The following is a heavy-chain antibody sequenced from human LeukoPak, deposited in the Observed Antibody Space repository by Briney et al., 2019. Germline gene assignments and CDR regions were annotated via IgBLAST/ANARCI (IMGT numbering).Heavy chain of an antibody. CDR1: GYSFTSYW. J-gene: IGHJ3*02. CDR2: IYPGDSDT. Sequence: GESLKISCKGSGYSFTSYWIGWVRQMPGKGLEWMGIIYPGDSDTRYSPSFQGQVTISADKSISTAYLQWSSLKASDTAMYYCARALPSSSWEPRHAFDIWGQGTMVTVSS. CDR3: ARALPSSSWEPRHAFDI. D-gene: IGHD6-13*01. V-gene: IGHV5-51*01.